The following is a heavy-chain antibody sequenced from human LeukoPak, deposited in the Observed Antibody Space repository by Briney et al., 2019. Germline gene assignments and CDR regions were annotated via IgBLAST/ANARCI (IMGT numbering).Heavy chain of an antibody. CDR1: GFTFSSYW. Sequence: GGSLRLPCAASGFTFSSYWMSWVRQAPGKGLEWVASIKQDGSEKYYVDSVKGRFTISRDNAKNSLYLQMNSLRAEDTALYYCARAPGEGWFDPWGQGTLVTVSS. D-gene: IGHD4-17*01. V-gene: IGHV3-7*01. CDR3: ARAPGEGWFDP. CDR2: IKQDGSEK. J-gene: IGHJ5*02.